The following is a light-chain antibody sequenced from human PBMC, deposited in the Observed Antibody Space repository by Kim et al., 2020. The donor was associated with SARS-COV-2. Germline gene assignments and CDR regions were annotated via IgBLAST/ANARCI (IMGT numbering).Light chain of an antibody. CDR2: GAS. CDR1: QSVSNSY. CDR3: QQYGSSPWT. V-gene: IGKV3-20*01. J-gene: IGKJ1*01. Sequence: EIVLTQSPGTLSLSPGERATLSCRASQSVSNSYLAWYQQKPGQAPRLLIYGASSGATGIPDRFSGSGSGTDFTLTISRLEPEDFAVYYCQQYGSSPWTFGQGTKVDIK.